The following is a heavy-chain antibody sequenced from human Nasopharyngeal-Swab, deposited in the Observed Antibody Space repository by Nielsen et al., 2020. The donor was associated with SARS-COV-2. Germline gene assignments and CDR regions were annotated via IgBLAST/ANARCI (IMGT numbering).Heavy chain of an antibody. J-gene: IGHJ4*02. V-gene: IGHV3-23*01. D-gene: IGHD3-9*01. CDR3: AKGLVEYYDILTGYYIIGY. Sequence: WIRQPPGKGLEWVSAISGSGGSTYYADSVKGRFTISRDNSKNTLYLQMNSLRAEDTAVYYCAKGLVEYYDILTGYYIIGYWGQGTPVTVSS. CDR2: ISGSGGST.